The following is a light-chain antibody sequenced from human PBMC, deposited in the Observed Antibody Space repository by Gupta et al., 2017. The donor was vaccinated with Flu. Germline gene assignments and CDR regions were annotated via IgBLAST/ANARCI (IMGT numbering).Light chain of an antibody. CDR1: SSDVGGYNY. V-gene: IGLV2-11*03. J-gene: IGLJ3*02. Sequence: TSSDVGGYNYVSWYQQHPGKAPKLMIYDVSERPSGVPDRFSGSKSGNTASLTISGLQSEGEADYYCCSYAGSYTEMFGGGTKLTVL. CDR3: CSYAGSYTEM. CDR2: DVS.